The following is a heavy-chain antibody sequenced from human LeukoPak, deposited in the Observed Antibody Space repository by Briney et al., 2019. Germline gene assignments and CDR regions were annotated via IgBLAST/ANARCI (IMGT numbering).Heavy chain of an antibody. J-gene: IGHJ4*02. Sequence: GESLKISCKGSGYSFTNYWIGGVRHMPGKGLGWMGIINPGDSDTRYSPSFQGQVTISADKSISTAYLQWSSLKASDTAMYYCARHNSKDEATYYFDYWGQRTLVTVSS. CDR1: GYSFTNYW. CDR3: ARHNSKDEATYYFDY. V-gene: IGHV5-51*01. D-gene: IGHD4-23*01. CDR2: INPGDSDT.